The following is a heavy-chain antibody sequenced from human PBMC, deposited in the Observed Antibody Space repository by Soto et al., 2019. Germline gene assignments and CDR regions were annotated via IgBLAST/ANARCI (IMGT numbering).Heavy chain of an antibody. J-gene: IGHJ4*02. V-gene: IGHV3-30-3*01. D-gene: IGHD2-15*01. CDR2: ISYDGSNK. CDR3: ARDTYYEVVAASDY. CDR1: GFTFSSYA. Sequence: QVQLVESGGGVVQPGRSLRLSCAASGFTFSSYAMHWVRQAPGKGLEWVAVISYDGSNKYYADSVKGRFTISRDNSKNTLYLQMNSLRAEDTAVYYCARDTYYEVVAASDYWGQGTLVTVSS.